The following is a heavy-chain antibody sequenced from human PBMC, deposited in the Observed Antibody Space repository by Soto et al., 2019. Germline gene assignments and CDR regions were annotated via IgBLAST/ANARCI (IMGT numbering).Heavy chain of an antibody. CDR2: ISSSSSYI. J-gene: IGHJ4*02. D-gene: IGHD3-16*01. CDR3: ARGSPLGGGNFDY. CDR1: GFTFSSYS. Sequence: GGSLRLSCAASGFTFSSYSMNWVRQAPGKGLEWVSSISSSSSYIYYADSVKGRFTISRDNAKNSLYLQMNSLRAEDTAVYYCARGSPLGGGNFDYWGQGTLVTVSS. V-gene: IGHV3-21*01.